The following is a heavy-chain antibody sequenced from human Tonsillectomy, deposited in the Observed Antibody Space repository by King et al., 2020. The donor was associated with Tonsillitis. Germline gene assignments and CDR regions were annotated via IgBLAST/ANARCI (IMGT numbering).Heavy chain of an antibody. CDR1: GYTFTRYW. CDR2: FYPSDSDT. D-gene: IGHD2-15*01. J-gene: IGHJ3*02. Sequence: VQLVESGAEVKKPGESLRISCQGSGYTFTRYWIGWVRQLPGKGLEWMGIFYPSDSDTRYSPSFRGQVTISADKSISTAYLQWSSLKASDTAMYYCARQHYGSWDAFDIWSQGTMVTVSA. V-gene: IGHV5-51*01. CDR3: ARQHYGSWDAFDI.